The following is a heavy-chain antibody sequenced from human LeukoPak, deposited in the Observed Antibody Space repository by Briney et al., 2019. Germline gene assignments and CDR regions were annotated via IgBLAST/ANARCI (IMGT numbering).Heavy chain of an antibody. CDR3: ATALRFLEWNR. V-gene: IGHV3-23*01. Sequence: GGSLRLSCAVSGFTFSNYGMSWVHQAPGKGLEWVSVISSSGDSTYYADSVKGRFTISRDNSKNTLYLQMNSLRAEDTAVYYCATALRFLEWNRGGQGTLVTVSS. D-gene: IGHD3-3*01. J-gene: IGHJ4*02. CDR1: GFTFSNYG. CDR2: ISSSGDST.